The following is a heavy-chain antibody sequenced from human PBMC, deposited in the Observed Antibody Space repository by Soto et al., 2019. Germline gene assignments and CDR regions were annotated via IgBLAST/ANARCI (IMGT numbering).Heavy chain of an antibody. V-gene: IGHV3-30-3*01. D-gene: IGHD6-6*01. CDR1: GFTFSSYA. J-gene: IGHJ5*02. Sequence: QVQLVESGGGVVQPGRSLRLSCAASGFTFSSYAMHLVRQTPGKGLEWVAVISYDGSNKYYADSVKGRFTISRDNSKNTLYLQMNSLRAEDTAVYYCASSRSVRREFDPWGQGTLVTVSS. CDR2: ISYDGSNK. CDR3: ASSRSVRREFDP.